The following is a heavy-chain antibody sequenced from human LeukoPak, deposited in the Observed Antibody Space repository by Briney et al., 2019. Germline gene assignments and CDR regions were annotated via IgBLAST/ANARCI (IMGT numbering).Heavy chain of an antibody. V-gene: IGHV3-30*18. CDR1: GFTFSSYS. CDR2: ITYDESEK. D-gene: IGHD4-17*01. CDR3: AKVPVVQCCDYYVDH. J-gene: IGHJ4*02. Sequence: GRSLRLSCAASGFTFSSYSMHCVRQAPGKGLEWLAVITYDESEKYSADFVKGRFTISRDNSKTPVSLELDDLPTEDRAVYCGAKVPVVQCCDYYVDHWGQGTMVIVSS.